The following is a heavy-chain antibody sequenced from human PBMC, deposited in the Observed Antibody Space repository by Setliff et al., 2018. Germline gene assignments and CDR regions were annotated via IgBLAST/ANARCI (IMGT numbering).Heavy chain of an antibody. D-gene: IGHD3-16*01. V-gene: IGHV1-8*01. J-gene: IGHJ4*02. CDR3: VRNPLGPEASTPGGY. CDR1: GYSFISYD. CDR2: MNPERDNT. Sequence: ASVKVSCKASGYSFISYDINWVRQAPGQGLEWMGWMNPERDNTGYAQKFQGRVTMTGHASKNTAYMELTSLTSEDTAVYYCVRNPLGPEASTPGGYWGQGTLGTVPQ.